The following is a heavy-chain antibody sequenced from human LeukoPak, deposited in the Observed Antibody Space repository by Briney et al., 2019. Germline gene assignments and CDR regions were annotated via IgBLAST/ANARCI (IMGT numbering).Heavy chain of an antibody. Sequence: KPGGSLRLSCAASGFTFSNAWMSWVRQAPGKGLEWVSSISSSSSYIYYADSVKGRFTISRDNAKNSLYLQMNSLRAEDTGVYYCARDPPDYWGQGILVTVSS. CDR2: ISSSSSYI. CDR1: GFTFSNAW. J-gene: IGHJ4*02. CDR3: ARDPPDY. V-gene: IGHV3-21*01.